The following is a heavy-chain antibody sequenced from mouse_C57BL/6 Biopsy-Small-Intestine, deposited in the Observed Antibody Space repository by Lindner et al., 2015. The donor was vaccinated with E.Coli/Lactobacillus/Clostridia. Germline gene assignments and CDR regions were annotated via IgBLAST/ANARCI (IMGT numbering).Heavy chain of an antibody. CDR3: ARKSNYGNYFDY. CDR2: FHPYNDDT. D-gene: IGHD2-5*01. J-gene: IGHJ2*01. CDR1: GYTFTTYP. V-gene: IGHV1-47*01. Sequence: VQLQESGAELVKPGASVRMSCKASGYTFTTYPIEWMKQNHGKSLEWIGNFHPYNDDTNYNEKFKGRATLTVEKSSSTVYLELSRLTSDDSAVYYCARKSNYGNYFDYWGQGTTLTVSS.